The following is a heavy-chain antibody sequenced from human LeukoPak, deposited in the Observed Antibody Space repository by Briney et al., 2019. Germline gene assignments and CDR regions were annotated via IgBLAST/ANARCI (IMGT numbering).Heavy chain of an antibody. J-gene: IGHJ4*02. CDR2: ISGNGLQT. CDR3: AKDANYLDSSGYFIPFDY. Sequence: PGGSLRLSCSASGFTFSRFAMTWVRHLPGEGLEWVSTISGNGLQTFYADSVKGRFSVSRDNSVNIVYLQMDSLRGDDSALYSCAKDANYLDSSGYFIPFDYWGPGTLVTVAS. V-gene: IGHV3-23*01. D-gene: IGHD3-22*01. CDR1: GFTFSRFA.